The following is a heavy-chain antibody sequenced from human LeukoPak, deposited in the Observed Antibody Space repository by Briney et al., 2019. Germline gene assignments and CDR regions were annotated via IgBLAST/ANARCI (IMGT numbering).Heavy chain of an antibody. J-gene: IGHJ2*01. V-gene: IGHV1-46*01. D-gene: IGHD1-14*01. CDR1: GYTFTSYY. CDR3: ARLEKVAFMTYHYFPF. CDR2: INPSGCST. Sequence: GASVKVSCKASGYTFTSYYMHWVRQAPGQGLEWMGIINPSGCSTSYAQKFQGRVTMTRDTSTSTVYMELSSLRSEETAVYYCARLEKVAFMTYHYFPFWGRGTLVTVSS.